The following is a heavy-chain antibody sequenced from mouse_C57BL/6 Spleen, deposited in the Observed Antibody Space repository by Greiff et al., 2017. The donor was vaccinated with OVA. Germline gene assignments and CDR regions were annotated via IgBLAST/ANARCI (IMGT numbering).Heavy chain of an antibody. D-gene: IGHD2-4*01. CDR2: IRSKSSNYAT. Sequence: EVQVVESGGGSVQPKGSLKLSCAASGFTFNTYAMHWVRQAPGKGLEWVARIRSKSSNYATYYADSVKDRFTISRDDSQSMLYLQMNNLKTEDTAMYYCVRVTYYDHGPLMDYWGQGTSVTVSS. V-gene: IGHV10-3*01. J-gene: IGHJ4*01. CDR1: GFTFNTYA. CDR3: VRVTYYDHGPLMDY.